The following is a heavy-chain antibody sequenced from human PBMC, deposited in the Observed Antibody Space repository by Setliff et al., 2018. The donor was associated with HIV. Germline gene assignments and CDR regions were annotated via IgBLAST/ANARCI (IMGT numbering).Heavy chain of an antibody. Sequence: GASVKVSCKASGYTFTSYAMHWVRQAPGQRLEWMGWINAGNGNTKYSQKFQGRVTITRDTSASTAYMELSSLRSEDTAVYYCVRRTHYYDSSGPWEAFDIWGQGTMVTVSS. CDR1: GYTFTSYA. CDR2: INAGNGNT. D-gene: IGHD3-22*01. J-gene: IGHJ3*02. CDR3: VRRTHYYDSSGPWEAFDI. V-gene: IGHV1-3*01.